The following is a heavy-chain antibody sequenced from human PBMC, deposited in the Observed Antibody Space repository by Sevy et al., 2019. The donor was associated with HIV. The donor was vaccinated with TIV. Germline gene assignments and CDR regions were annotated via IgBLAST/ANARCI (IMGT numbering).Heavy chain of an antibody. J-gene: IGHJ3*02. D-gene: IGHD1-26*01. Sequence: GGSLRLSCAGSGFSFKNVWMTWVRQTPGKGLERVGHAKRKGDGGSIDYGSPVNGRFTISRDESKDMLYLQMSSLKTEDTGVYYCATVLGAGAAGAFEIWGQGTMVTVSS. CDR3: ATVLGAGAAGAFEI. V-gene: IGHV3-15*01. CDR2: AKRKGDGGSI. CDR1: GFSFKNVW.